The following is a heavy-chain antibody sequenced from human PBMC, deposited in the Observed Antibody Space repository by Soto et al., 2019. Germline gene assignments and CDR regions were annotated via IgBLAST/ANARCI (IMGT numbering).Heavy chain of an antibody. CDR3: ARGGSSDWQVAFDF. CDR2: VNHNGRN. D-gene: IGHD6-19*01. Sequence: SETLSLTCAVYGGSFSGYFWNWSRQTPGKGLEWIGKVNHNGRNNYNPSLKSRVTISLDMSKNQISLKLTSVTAADTAVYYCARGGSSDWQVAFDFWGQGTIVTVSS. CDR1: GGSFSGYF. V-gene: IGHV4-34*01. J-gene: IGHJ3*01.